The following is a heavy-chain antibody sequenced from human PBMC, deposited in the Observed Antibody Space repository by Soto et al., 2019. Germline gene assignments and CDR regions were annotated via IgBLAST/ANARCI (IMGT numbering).Heavy chain of an antibody. CDR3: ARGYCSGGSCYYFDY. CDR1: GGTFSSYA. V-gene: IGHV1-69*13. CDR2: IIPIFGTA. D-gene: IGHD2-15*01. J-gene: IGHJ4*02. Sequence: SVKVSCKASGGTFSSYAISWVRQAPGQGLEWMGGIIPIFGTANYAQKFQGRVTITADESTSTAYMELSSLRSEDTAVYYCARGYCSGGSCYYFDYWGQGTLVTVSS.